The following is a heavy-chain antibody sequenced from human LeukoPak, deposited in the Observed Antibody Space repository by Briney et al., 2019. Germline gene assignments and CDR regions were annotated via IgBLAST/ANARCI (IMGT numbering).Heavy chain of an antibody. J-gene: IGHJ4*02. Sequence: PGGSLRLSCEASGTTFSSHAMTWVRQAPGKGLEWVASIGSDDKTHYSESVKGRFAISRDNAKNSLYLQMDSLRAEDTAVYYCARDNRGSSWYFDYWGQGTLVTVSS. D-gene: IGHD6-13*01. CDR1: GTTFSSHA. CDR2: IGSDDKT. V-gene: IGHV3-69-1*02. CDR3: ARDNRGSSWYFDY.